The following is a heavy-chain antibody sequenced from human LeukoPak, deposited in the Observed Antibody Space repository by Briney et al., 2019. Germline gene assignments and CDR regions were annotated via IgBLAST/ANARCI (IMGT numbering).Heavy chain of an antibody. V-gene: IGHV3-48*02. J-gene: IGHJ4*02. Sequence: PGGSLRLSCAASGFXFSIYSIDWVRQAPGKGLEWVSFISSTSSTIYYADSVQGRFTISRDNDKSSLYLQMSSLRDEDTAVYYCARDRIGATGSYYFDYWGQGTLVTVSS. D-gene: IGHD6-13*01. CDR1: GFXFSIYS. CDR3: ARDRIGATGSYYFDY. CDR2: ISSTSSTI.